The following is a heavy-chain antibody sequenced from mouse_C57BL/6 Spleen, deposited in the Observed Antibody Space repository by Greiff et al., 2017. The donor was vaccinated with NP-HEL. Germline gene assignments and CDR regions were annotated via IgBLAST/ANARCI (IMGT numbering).Heavy chain of an antibody. J-gene: IGHJ3*01. CDR1: GYTFTSYW. V-gene: IGHV1-50*01. CDR3: ADYYGRGGFAY. D-gene: IGHD1-1*01. CDR2: IDPSDSYT. Sequence: QVQLQQPGAELVKPGASVKLSCKASGYTFTSYWMQWVKQRPGQGLEWIGEIDPSDSYTNYNQKFKGKATLTVDTSSSTAYMQLSSLTSEDSAVYYCADYYGRGGFAYWGQGTLVTVSA.